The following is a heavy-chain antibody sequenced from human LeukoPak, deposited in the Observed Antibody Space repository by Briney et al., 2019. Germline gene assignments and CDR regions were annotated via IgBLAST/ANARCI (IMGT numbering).Heavy chain of an antibody. Sequence: YFSGSSKYNPSLKSRVTMSVATSKYQYSLNLSSVTAADTAVYYCARGITAASLIWYFDLWGRGTLVTVSS. V-gene: IGHV4-59*09. D-gene: IGHD6-13*01. CDR3: ARGITAASLIWYFDL. CDR2: YFSGSS. J-gene: IGHJ2*01.